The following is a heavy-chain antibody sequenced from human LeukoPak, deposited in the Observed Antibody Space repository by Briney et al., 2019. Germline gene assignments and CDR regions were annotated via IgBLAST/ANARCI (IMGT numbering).Heavy chain of an antibody. CDR3: AISRLGHYHFEY. D-gene: IGHD1-26*01. CDR2: IYSSGST. Sequence: PSETLSLTCTVSGGSISSFYWSWIRQPPGKGLDWIGYIYSSGSTSYNPSLKSRVSISLDTSKNQFSLKLTSVTAADAAVYYCAISRLGHYHFEYWGQGTLVTVSS. V-gene: IGHV4-59*08. CDR1: GGSISSFY. J-gene: IGHJ4*02.